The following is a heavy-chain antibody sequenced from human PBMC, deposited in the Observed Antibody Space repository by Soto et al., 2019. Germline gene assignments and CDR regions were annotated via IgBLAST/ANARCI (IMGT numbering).Heavy chain of an antibody. D-gene: IGHD6-25*01. CDR2: ISYDGNNK. CDR3: AKGGTSYGMDV. V-gene: IGHV3-30*18. J-gene: IGHJ6*02. Sequence: QVQLVESEGGVVQPGRSLRLSCAASGITVNTYGMHWVRQAPGKGLEWVAVISYDGNNKFYADSVKGRFTISRDNSKNTLYLQMSSLRAEDTAMYYCAKGGTSYGMDVWGQGTTVTVSS. CDR1: GITVNTYG.